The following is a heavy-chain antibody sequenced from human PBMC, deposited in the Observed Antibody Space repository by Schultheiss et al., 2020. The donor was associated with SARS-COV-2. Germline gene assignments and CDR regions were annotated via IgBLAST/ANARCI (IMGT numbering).Heavy chain of an antibody. CDR1: GGSFSGYY. J-gene: IGHJ4*02. Sequence: SETLSLTCAVYGGSFSGYYWSWIRQPPGKGLEWIGEINHSGSTNYNPSLKSRVTISVDTSKNQFSLKLSSVTAADTAVYYCARSKVYDFWSGYFMDTTYYFDYWGQGTLVTVSS. D-gene: IGHD3-3*01. CDR3: ARSKVYDFWSGYFMDTTYYFDY. CDR2: INHSGST. V-gene: IGHV4-34*01.